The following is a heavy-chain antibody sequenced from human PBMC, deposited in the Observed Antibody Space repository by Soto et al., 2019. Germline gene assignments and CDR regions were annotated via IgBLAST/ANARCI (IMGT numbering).Heavy chain of an antibody. V-gene: IGHV1-69*01. CDR3: ARDGSGYRSRASPVDV. CDR2: VIPIFGTA. J-gene: IGHJ6*02. CDR1: GDTFSSYA. Sequence: QVQLVQSGAEVKKPGSSVKVSCKASGDTFSSYAISWVRQAPGQGIEWMGGVIPIFGTANYAQKFQVRVTITADESTSTAYMEFSSLRSEDTSVYYCARDGSGYRSRASPVDVWCQGTTVTVSS. D-gene: IGHD3-22*01.